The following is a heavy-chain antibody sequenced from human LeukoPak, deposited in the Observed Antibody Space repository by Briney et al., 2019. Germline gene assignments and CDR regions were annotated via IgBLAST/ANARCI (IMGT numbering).Heavy chain of an antibody. D-gene: IGHD1-26*01. J-gene: IGHJ5*02. CDR3: ARDGGSYNYRNWFDP. CDR2: MNPNSGNT. V-gene: IGHV1-8*01. CDR1: GYTFTSYD. Sequence: ASVKVSCKASGYTFTSYDINWVRRATGQGLEWMGWMNPNSGNTGYAQKFQGRVTMTRNTSISTAYMELSSLRSEDTAVYYCARDGGSYNYRNWFDPWGQGTLVTVSS.